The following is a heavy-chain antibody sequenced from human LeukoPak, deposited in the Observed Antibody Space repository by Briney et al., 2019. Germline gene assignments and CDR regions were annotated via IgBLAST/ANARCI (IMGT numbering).Heavy chain of an antibody. CDR1: GFTFNSFA. Sequence: VGSLRLPCPGSGFTFNSFAMTWVRQAPGKGMEWVSSITGSHGPTYNTDSVKGRVTTSRDNSQNTLYLQLNSLRAEDTAVYYCTKDPYGDYVGAFDTWGQGTLVTVSS. J-gene: IGHJ5*02. D-gene: IGHD4-17*01. V-gene: IGHV3-23*01. CDR2: ITGSHGPT. CDR3: TKDPYGDYVGAFDT.